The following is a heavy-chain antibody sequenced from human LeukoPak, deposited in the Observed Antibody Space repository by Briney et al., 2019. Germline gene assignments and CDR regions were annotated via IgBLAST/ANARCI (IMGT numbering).Heavy chain of an antibody. CDR1: GDSVSSNSAA. J-gene: IGHJ6*02. V-gene: IGHV6-1*01. D-gene: IGHD6-13*01. Sequence: SQILSLTCAISGDSVSSNSAAWNWIRQSPSRGLGWLGRTHYRSKWYNDYAVSVKSRITINPDTSKNQFSLQLNSVTPEDTAVYYCAREGGPSIAAAGTYYYYGMDVWGQGTTVTVSS. CDR2: THYRSKWYN. CDR3: AREGGPSIAAAGTYYYYGMDV.